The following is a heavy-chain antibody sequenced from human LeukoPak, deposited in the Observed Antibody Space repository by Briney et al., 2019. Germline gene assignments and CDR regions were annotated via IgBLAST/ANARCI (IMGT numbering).Heavy chain of an antibody. CDR3: ARDLGGPIYGFVY. J-gene: IGHJ4*02. D-gene: IGHD4-17*01. Sequence: SETLSLTCTVSGGSISSYYWSWIRQPPGKGLEWIGYIYYSGNTNYNPSLKSRVTISVDTSKNQSSLKLSSVTAADTAVYYCARDLGGPIYGFVYWGQGTLVTVSS. CDR2: IYYSGNT. CDR1: GGSISSYY. V-gene: IGHV4-59*01.